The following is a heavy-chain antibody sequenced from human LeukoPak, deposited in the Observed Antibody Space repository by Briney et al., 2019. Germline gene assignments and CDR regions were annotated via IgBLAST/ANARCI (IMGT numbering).Heavy chain of an antibody. Sequence: SETLSLTCAVYGGSFSGYYWSWIRQPPGKGLEWIGEINHSGSTNYNPSPKSRVTISVDTSKNQFSLKLSSVTAADTAVYYCARSVSGGSGWYYHYWGQGTLVTVSS. CDR1: GGSFSGYY. J-gene: IGHJ4*02. V-gene: IGHV4-34*01. CDR2: INHSGST. CDR3: ARSVSGGSGWYYHY. D-gene: IGHD6-19*01.